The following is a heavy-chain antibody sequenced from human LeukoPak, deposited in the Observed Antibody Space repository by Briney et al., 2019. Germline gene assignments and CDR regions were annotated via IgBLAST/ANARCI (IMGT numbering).Heavy chain of an antibody. CDR3: ARDPLRYLRVGHYDY. CDR1: GFTFGNSA. Sequence: GGSLRLSCAASGFTFGNSAMNWVRQVPGKGLEWVSSIDYDSSHIYYAASVRGRFTISRDNARNSVYLQMNSLRVEDTAVYYCARDPLRYLRVGHYDYWGQGTLVAVSS. CDR2: IDYDSSHI. V-gene: IGHV3-21*01. D-gene: IGHD3-9*01. J-gene: IGHJ4*02.